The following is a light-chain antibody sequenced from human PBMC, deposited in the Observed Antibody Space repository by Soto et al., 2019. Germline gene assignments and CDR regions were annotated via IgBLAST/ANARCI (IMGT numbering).Light chain of an antibody. CDR2: EVA. CDR3: SSYTSSDTLV. V-gene: IGLV2-14*01. CDR1: SSDVGGYNY. Sequence: QSALTQPASVSGSPGQSITISCTGSSSDVGGYNYVSWYQQHPDEAPKLMIYEVANRPSGVSNRFSGSKSGNTASLTISGLQPEDEADYYCSSYTSSDTLVFGTGTKLTVL. J-gene: IGLJ1*01.